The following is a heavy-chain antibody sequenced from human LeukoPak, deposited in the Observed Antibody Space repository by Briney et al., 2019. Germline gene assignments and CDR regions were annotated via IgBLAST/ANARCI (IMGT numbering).Heavy chain of an antibody. V-gene: IGHV1-8*01. J-gene: IGHJ6*02. CDR3: ASAVGYCSSTSCFFRYYYYGMDV. D-gene: IGHD2-2*01. CDR1: GYTFTSYD. Sequence: ASVKVSCTASGYTFTSYDINWVRQAPGQGLEWMGWMNPNSGNTGYAQKFQGRVTMTRNTSISTAYMELSSLRSEDTAVYYCASAVGYCSSTSCFFRYYYYGMDVWGQGTTVTVSS. CDR2: MNPNSGNT.